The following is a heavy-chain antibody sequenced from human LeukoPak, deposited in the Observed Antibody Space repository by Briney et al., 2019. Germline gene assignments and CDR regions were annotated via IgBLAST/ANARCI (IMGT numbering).Heavy chain of an antibody. V-gene: IGHV4-4*07. CDR1: GGSISGCY. D-gene: IGHD2-15*01. CDR2: IYTSGNT. CDR3: ARAHTLSCSGGACPYFLDY. J-gene: IGHJ4*02. Sequence: SETLSLTCTVSGGSISGCYWSWIRQPAGKGLEWIGRIYTSGNTNYNPSLESRVTMAVDTSKNQFSLRLSSVTAADTAVYYCARAHTLSCSGGACPYFLDYWGQGTLVTVSS.